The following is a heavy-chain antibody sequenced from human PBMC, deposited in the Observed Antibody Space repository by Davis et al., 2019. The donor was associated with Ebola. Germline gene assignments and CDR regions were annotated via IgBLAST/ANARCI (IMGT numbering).Heavy chain of an antibody. CDR2: VYPGDSDP. Sequence: GESLKISCKVSGYTFTNYWIAWVRQMPGKGLEWMGIVYPGDSDPRYGPSFQGQVTISADKSLNTAYLQWSSLKASDTAMYYCARGGYYSSWTNHYPFDYWGQGTLVTVS. D-gene: IGHD3-3*01. CDR1: GYTFTNYW. J-gene: IGHJ4*02. V-gene: IGHV5-51*01. CDR3: ARGGYYSSWTNHYPFDY.